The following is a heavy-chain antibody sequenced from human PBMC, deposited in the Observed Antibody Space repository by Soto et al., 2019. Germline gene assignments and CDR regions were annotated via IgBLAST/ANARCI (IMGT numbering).Heavy chain of an antibody. D-gene: IGHD1-26*01. Sequence: PGGPLSRSCSPSGFTFSIYALHWLRQAPGKGLEYVSALSSNGGSTYYADSVKGRCTISRDNPKITQYLQRSSLRAEGPAVYYCVTGFTWGWYYSYYYGMDGWGQGTAGTVSS. V-gene: IGHV3-64D*06. CDR2: LSSNGGST. CDR1: GFTFSIYA. CDR3: VTGFTWGWYYSYYYGMDG. J-gene: IGHJ6*02.